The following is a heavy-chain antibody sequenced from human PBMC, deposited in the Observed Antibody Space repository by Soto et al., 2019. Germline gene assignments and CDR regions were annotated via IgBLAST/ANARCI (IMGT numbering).Heavy chain of an antibody. D-gene: IGHD6-13*01. J-gene: IGHJ4*02. Sequence: SETLSLTCSVSGGSIRNYFWTWIRQPAGKGLEWVGRIYSSGNTVYNASLKSRVTMSIDMSKNQFSLKLSSMTAADTAVYYCAKVIWPRFSSLRSPRAAAGPFDYWGQGTLVTVSS. CDR3: AKVIWPRFSSLRSPRAAAGPFDY. CDR2: IYSSGNT. CDR1: GGSIRNYF. V-gene: IGHV4-4*07.